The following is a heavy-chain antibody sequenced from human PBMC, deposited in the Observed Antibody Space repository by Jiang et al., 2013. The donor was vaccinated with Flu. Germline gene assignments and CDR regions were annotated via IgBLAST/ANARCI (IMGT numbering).Heavy chain of an antibody. J-gene: IGHJ4*02. D-gene: IGHD5-24*01. Sequence: SVKVSCKTSGYTFTGYYLHWVRQAPGQGLEWMGWINPNSGGTINAQKFQGRVSMTRDTSISTAYMELSRLTSDDTAMYYCARPGDLATNVFASWGQGTLVTVSS. CDR1: GYTFTGYY. V-gene: IGHV1-2*02. CDR2: INPNSGGT. CDR3: ARPGDLATNVFAS.